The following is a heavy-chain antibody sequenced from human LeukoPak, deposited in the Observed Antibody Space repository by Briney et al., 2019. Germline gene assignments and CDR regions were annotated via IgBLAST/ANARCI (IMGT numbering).Heavy chain of an antibody. CDR1: GGSISSSSCY. CDR3: ARHSGYSSSWLGY. D-gene: IGHD6-13*01. J-gene: IGHJ4*02. CDR2: IYDSGST. V-gene: IGHV4-39*01. Sequence: SETLSLTCIVSGGSISSSSCYWAWIRQPPGKGLEWMGSIYDSGSTYFNPSLKSRVTISVDTSRNQFSLNLSSVTAADTAVYFCARHSGYSSSWLGYWGQGTLVTVSS.